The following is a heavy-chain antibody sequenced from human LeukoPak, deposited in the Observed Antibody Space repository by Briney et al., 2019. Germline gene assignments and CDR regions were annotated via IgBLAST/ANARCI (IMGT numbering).Heavy chain of an antibody. Sequence: PGGSLRLSCAASGFTFSSYSMSWVRQAPGKGLEWVSSISSSSSYIYYADSVKGRFTISRDNAKKSLYLQMNSLRAEDTAVYYCAREIWFGELEGDYWGQGTLVTVSS. D-gene: IGHD3-10*01. CDR3: AREIWFGELEGDY. CDR1: GFTFSSYS. J-gene: IGHJ4*02. CDR2: ISSSSSYI. V-gene: IGHV3-21*01.